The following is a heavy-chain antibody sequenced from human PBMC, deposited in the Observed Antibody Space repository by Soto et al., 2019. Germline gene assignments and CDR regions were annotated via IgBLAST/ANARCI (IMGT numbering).Heavy chain of an antibody. Sequence: PGGSLRLSCAASGFTFSSYGMHWVRQAPGKGLEWVAVISYGGSTYYADSVKGRFTISRDNSKNTLYLQMNSLRAEDTAVYYCAKGGGGYGHYYYYGMDVWGQGTTVTVSS. J-gene: IGHJ6*02. CDR2: ISYGGST. D-gene: IGHD5-12*01. CDR3: AKGGGGYGHYYYYGMDV. V-gene: IGHV3-30*18. CDR1: GFTFSSYG.